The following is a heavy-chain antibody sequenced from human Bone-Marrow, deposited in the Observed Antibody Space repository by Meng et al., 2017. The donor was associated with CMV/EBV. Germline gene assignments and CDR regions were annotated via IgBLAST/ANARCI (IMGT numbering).Heavy chain of an antibody. V-gene: IGHV1-46*01. Sequence: ASVKVSCKASGYTFTNNYVHWVRQAPGQGLEWMGIVNPTGIRTTYSQKFQGRVTMTSDTSTSTVYMELSSLRSDDTAVYYCARESGEWFGVQDNWGQGKLVNVHS. CDR2: VNPTGIRT. J-gene: IGHJ4*02. D-gene: IGHD3-3*01. CDR3: ARESGEWFGVQDN. CDR1: GYTFTNNY.